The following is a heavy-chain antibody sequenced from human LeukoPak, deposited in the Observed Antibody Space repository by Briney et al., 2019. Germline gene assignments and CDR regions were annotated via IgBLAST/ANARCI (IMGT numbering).Heavy chain of an antibody. CDR1: GGTFSTYV. J-gene: IGHJ4*02. D-gene: IGHD4-17*01. CDR3: ARDRLHYGEYEKTLDY. CDR2: IIPVFGTA. Sequence: GASVKVSCKASGGTFSTYVISWVRQAPGQGLEWMGGIIPVFGTANYAEKLQDRVTITADKSTSTAYMELSSLRADDTAVYYCARDRLHYGEYEKTLDYWGQGTLVTVSS. V-gene: IGHV1-69*06.